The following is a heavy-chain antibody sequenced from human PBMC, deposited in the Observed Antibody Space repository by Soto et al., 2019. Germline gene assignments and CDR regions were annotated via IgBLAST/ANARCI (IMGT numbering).Heavy chain of an antibody. V-gene: IGHV6-1*01. Sequence: QTLTLTCAISGDRVSCDSVTWNWIRKSPSRGLEWLGRTYYRSKWYSDYALSVKSRVTINADMSKNQVSLQLNPVTPEDSAVYYCVRLIGNSWLDYWGQGTLVTVSS. CDR2: TYYRSKWYS. D-gene: IGHD2-8*01. J-gene: IGHJ5*01. CDR1: GDRVSCDSVT. CDR3: VRLIGNSWLDY.